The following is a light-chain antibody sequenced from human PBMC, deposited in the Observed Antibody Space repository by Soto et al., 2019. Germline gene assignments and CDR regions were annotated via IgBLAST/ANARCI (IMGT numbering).Light chain of an antibody. J-gene: IGKJ4*01. CDR2: GTS. CDR1: ENIFRY. CDR3: QQSYSTPLT. V-gene: IGKV1-39*01. Sequence: DIQMTHSPSSLSASVGDRVTITCRTSENIFRYVNWYQQKPGNAPKLLIFGTSSLHSGVPSGFSGSGSGTDFTLTISSLQPEDFATYYCQQSYSTPLTFGGGTKVDIK.